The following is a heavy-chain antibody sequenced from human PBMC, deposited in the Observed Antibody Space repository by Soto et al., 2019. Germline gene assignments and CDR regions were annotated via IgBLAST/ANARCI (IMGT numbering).Heavy chain of an antibody. D-gene: IGHD3-10*01. J-gene: IGHJ4*02. V-gene: IGHV3-72*01. CDR2: IRDKANSYTT. Sequence: EVQLVESGGGLVQPGGSLRLSCAASGFTFSDHYMDWVRQAPGKGREWVGLIRDKANSYTTEYAASVRGRFTISGDESKNSVYLQMNSLKTEDTAVYYCARRPGSGRSVDYWGQGTLVTVSS. CDR3: ARRPGSGRSVDY. CDR1: GFTFSDHY.